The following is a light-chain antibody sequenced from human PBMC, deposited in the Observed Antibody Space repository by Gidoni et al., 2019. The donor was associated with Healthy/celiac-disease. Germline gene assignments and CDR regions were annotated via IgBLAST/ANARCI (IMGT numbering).Light chain of an antibody. J-gene: IGKJ2*02. V-gene: IGKV1-5*03. CDR3: QQYNSYSRT. Sequence: DIQMTKSHSTLSASVGDRVTITGRASQRISSWLAWYQQKPGKAPKLLIYKASSLESGVPSRFSGSGSGTEFTLTISSLQPDDFATYYCQQYNSYSRTFGPGTKLEIK. CDR2: KAS. CDR1: QRISSW.